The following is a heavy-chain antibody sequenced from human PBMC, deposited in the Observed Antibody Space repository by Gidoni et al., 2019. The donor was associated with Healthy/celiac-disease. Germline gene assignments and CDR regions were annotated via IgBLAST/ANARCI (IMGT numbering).Heavy chain of an antibody. J-gene: IGHJ4*02. Sequence: EVQLVESGGGLVQPGGALRLSCAASGFTFSSYSMNWVRQDPGKGVEWVSYISSSSSTIYYADSVKGRFTISRDNAKNSLYLQMNSLRAEYTAVYYCARDRTSCYDYWGQGTLVTVSS. V-gene: IGHV3-48*04. CDR3: ARDRTSCYDY. D-gene: IGHD2-2*01. CDR1: GFTFSSYS. CDR2: ISSSSSTI.